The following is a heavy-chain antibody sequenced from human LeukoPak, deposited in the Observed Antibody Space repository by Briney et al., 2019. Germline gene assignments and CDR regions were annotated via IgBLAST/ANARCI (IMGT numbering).Heavy chain of an antibody. V-gene: IGHV3-33*01. CDR3: ARDGDITPTDV. Sequence: PGGSLRHSCAASGFTFSSFGMLWVRQAPGKGLEWVAVIWYDGSNKYYADSVKGRFTISRDNSKNTLYLQMNSLRAEDTAVYYCARDGDITPTDVWGQGTTVTVSS. J-gene: IGHJ6*02. D-gene: IGHD2-15*01. CDR2: IWYDGSNK. CDR1: GFTFSSFG.